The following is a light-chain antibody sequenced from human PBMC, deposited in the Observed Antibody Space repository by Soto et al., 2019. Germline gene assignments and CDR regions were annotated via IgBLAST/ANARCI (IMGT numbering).Light chain of an antibody. CDR2: GAS. CDR1: QSVSSSTS. V-gene: IGKV3-20*01. J-gene: IGKJ4*01. CDR3: QQYGDSPLT. Sequence: ESVLTQSPGTLSLSPGERATLSCRASQSVSSSTSLAWYQQKTGQAPRLLIYGASSRAVGVPDRFSGSGSGTDFTLTISRMEPEDFAVYYCQQYGDSPLTFGGGTKVE.